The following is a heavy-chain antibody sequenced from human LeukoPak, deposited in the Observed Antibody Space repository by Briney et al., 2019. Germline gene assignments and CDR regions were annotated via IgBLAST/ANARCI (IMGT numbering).Heavy chain of an antibody. CDR3: ARGPVDSGYEYYFDY. CDR1: GFTFSSYW. V-gene: IGHV3-7*03. J-gene: IGHJ4*02. Sequence: GGSLRLSCAASGFTFSSYWMSWVRQAPGKGLEWVANIKQDGSEKYYVDSVKGRFTISRHNSKNTLYLQMNSLRAEDTAVYYCARGPVDSGYEYYFDYWGQGTLVTVSS. CDR2: IKQDGSEK. D-gene: IGHD5-12*01.